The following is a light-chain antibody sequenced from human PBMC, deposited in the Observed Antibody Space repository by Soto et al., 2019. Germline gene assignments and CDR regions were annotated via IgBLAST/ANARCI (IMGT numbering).Light chain of an antibody. Sequence: QSALTQPASVSGSLGQSITISCTGTTSDVGGYNYVSWYQQHPGKAPILMIYEVTNRPSGVSNRFSGSKSGNTASLTISGLQAEDEAEYYCSSYTNINTRACVFGTGTKLTVL. V-gene: IGLV2-14*01. CDR3: SSYTNINTRACV. J-gene: IGLJ1*01. CDR2: EVT. CDR1: TSDVGGYNY.